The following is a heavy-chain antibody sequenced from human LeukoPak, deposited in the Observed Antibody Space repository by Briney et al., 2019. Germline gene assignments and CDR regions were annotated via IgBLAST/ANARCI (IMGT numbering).Heavy chain of an antibody. D-gene: IGHD2-15*01. Sequence: ASVKVSCKVSGHTLTELSMHWVRQAPGKGLEWMGGFDPEDGETIYAQKFQGRVTMTEDTSTDTAYIELSSLRSEDTAVYYCATAINPVVVVAAADAFDIWGQGTMVTVSS. V-gene: IGHV1-24*01. CDR1: GHTLTELS. CDR3: ATAINPVVVVAAADAFDI. J-gene: IGHJ3*02. CDR2: FDPEDGET.